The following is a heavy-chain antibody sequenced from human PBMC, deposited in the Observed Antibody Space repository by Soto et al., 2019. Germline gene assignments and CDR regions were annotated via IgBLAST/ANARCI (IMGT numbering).Heavy chain of an antibody. V-gene: IGHV1-18*01. CDR1: GYTFTSYG. Sequence: QVQLVQSGAAVKKPGASVKVSCKSSGYTFTSYGFSWVRQAPGQGLEWMGWISAYNGNTNYAQKLQGRVTMTTDTSTSTAYMELRSVRSDDTAVYYCASYHLNSYYYGMDVWGQGTTVTVSS. CDR3: ASYHLNSYYYGMDV. J-gene: IGHJ6*02. CDR2: ISAYNGNT.